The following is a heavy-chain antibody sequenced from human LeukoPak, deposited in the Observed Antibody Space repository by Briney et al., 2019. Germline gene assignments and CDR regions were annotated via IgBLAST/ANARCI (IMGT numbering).Heavy chain of an antibody. J-gene: IGHJ3*02. D-gene: IGHD6-19*01. CDR1: GGSFSGCY. CDR2: INHSGST. V-gene: IGHV4-34*01. Sequence: PSETLSLTCAVYGGSFSGCYWSWIRQPPGKGLEWIGEINHSGSTNYNPSLKSRVTISVDTSKNQFSLKLSSVTAADTAVYYCARGLKKRYSSGWYDAFDIWGQGTMVTVSS. CDR3: ARGLKKRYSSGWYDAFDI.